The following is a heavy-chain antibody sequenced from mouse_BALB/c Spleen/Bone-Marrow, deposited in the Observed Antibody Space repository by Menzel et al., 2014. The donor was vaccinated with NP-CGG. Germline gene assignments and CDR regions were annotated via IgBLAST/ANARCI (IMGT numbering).Heavy chain of an antibody. CDR2: INPDSSTI. CDR3: ARQYDNYWFSY. Sequence: EVQLVESGGGLVQPGGSLKVSCAASGFDFSRDWMSWVRQAPGKGLEWIGEINPDSSTINYTPSLQDKFIISRDNAKNTLYLQMSKVRSEDTALYYCARQYDNYWFSYWGQGTLVTVSA. D-gene: IGHD2-10*02. CDR1: GFDFSRDW. J-gene: IGHJ3*01. V-gene: IGHV4-1*02.